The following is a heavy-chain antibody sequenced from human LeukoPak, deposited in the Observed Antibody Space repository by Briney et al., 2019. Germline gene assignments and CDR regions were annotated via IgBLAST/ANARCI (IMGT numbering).Heavy chain of an antibody. CDR2: ISSSRSYI. CDR1: GFTFSSYS. V-gene: IGHV3-21*01. Sequence: GGSLRLSCAASGFTFSSYSMNWVRQAPGKGLEWVSSISSSRSYIYYADSVKGRFTISRDNAKNSLYLQMNSLRAEDTAVYYCARDPPYDFWSGYYYYFDYWGQGTLVTVSS. CDR3: ARDPPYDFWSGYYYYFDY. J-gene: IGHJ4*02. D-gene: IGHD3-3*01.